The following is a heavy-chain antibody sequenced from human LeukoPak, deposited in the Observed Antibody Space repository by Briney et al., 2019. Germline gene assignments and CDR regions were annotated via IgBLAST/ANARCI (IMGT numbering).Heavy chain of an antibody. Sequence: ASVKVSCKASGYTFTSYGLHWVRQAPGQRLEWMGWINVGNGNTKYSQKFQGRVTITRDTSASTAYMELSRLRSEDTAVYYCARFLGGDYAMDVWGKGTTVTVSS. CDR1: GYTFTSYG. CDR3: ARFLGGDYAMDV. CDR2: INVGNGNT. V-gene: IGHV1-3*01. J-gene: IGHJ6*04. D-gene: IGHD3-3*01.